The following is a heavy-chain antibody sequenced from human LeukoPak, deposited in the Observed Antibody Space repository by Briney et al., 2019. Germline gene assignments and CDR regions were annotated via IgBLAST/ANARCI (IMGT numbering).Heavy chain of an antibody. CDR3: ATISGSYQRGYFDY. Sequence: ASVKVPCKASGYTFTGYYMHWVRQAPGQGLEWMGWINPNSGGTNYAQKFQGRVTMTRDTSISTAYMELSRLRSDDTAVYYCATISGSYQRGYFDYWGQGTLVTVSS. V-gene: IGHV1-2*02. CDR2: INPNSGGT. D-gene: IGHD1-26*01. J-gene: IGHJ4*02. CDR1: GYTFTGYY.